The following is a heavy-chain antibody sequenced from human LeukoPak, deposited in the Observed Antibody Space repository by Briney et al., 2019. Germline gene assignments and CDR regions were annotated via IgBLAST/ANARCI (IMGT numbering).Heavy chain of an antibody. D-gene: IGHD2-2*01. CDR1: GFTFSTYA. CDR3: ARGPLPYCSSTSCYSYYYYGMDV. J-gene: IGHJ6*02. CDR2: ISSSSSYI. Sequence: GGSLRLSCAASGFTFSTYAMGWVRQAPGKGLERVSSISSSSSYIYYADSVKSRFTISRDNAKNSLYLQMNSLRAEDTAVYYCARGPLPYCSSTSCYSYYYYGMDVWGQGTTVTVSS. V-gene: IGHV3-21*01.